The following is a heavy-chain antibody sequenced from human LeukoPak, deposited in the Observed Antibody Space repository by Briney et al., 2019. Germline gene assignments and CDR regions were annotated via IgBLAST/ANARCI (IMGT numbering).Heavy chain of an antibody. Sequence: ASVKVSCKASGYTFTGYYMHWVRQAPGQGLEWMGWINPNSGGTNYAQKFQGRVTMTRDTSISTAYMELSRLRSDDTAVYYCARSAPSVEIGGWFDPWGQGTLVTVSS. CDR1: GYTFTGYY. CDR3: ARSAPSVEIGGWFDP. CDR2: INPNSGGT. J-gene: IGHJ5*02. V-gene: IGHV1-2*02.